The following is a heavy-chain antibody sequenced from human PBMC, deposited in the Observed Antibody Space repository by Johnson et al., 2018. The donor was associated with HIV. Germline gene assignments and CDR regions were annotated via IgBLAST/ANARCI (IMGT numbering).Heavy chain of an antibody. CDR1: GFTFGSYA. Sequence: QVQLVESGGGVVQPGRSLRLSCAASGFTFGSYAMHWVRQAPGKGLEWVALISFDGGTKYYADSVKGRFIISRDNSKNTLYLQMNSLRAEDTAVYYCAKERAYIRTFDIWGQGTLVTVSS. D-gene: IGHD5-18*01. V-gene: IGHV3-30*04. CDR3: AKERAYIRTFDI. J-gene: IGHJ3*02. CDR2: ISFDGGTK.